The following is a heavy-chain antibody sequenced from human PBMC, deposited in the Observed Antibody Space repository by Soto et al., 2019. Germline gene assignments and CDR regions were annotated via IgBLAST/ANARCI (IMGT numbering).Heavy chain of an antibody. CDR2: IYYSGTT. Sequence: SETLSLTCTVSGDSISSSSNNGGWIRQPPGKGLEWIGSIYYSGTTYYNPSLRSRVTISVDTSKNQFSLNLSSVTAADTAVYYCARQLDIVATTPGFDDWGQGTLVTVSS. J-gene: IGHJ4*02. CDR1: GDSISSSSNN. D-gene: IGHD5-12*01. CDR3: ARQLDIVATTPGFDD. V-gene: IGHV4-39*01.